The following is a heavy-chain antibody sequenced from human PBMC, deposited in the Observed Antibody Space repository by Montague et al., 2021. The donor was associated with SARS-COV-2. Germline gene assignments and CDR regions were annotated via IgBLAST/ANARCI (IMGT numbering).Heavy chain of an antibody. CDR3: ARGSVDIAVVVAATPPYFDY. Sequence: SETLSLTCAVYGGSFSGYYWSWIRQPPGKGLEWIGEINHSGSTNYNPSLKSRVTISVDTSKNQFSLKLSSVTAADTAVYYCARGSVDIAVVVAATPPYFDYWGQGTLVTVSS. V-gene: IGHV4-34*01. CDR1: GGSFSGYY. J-gene: IGHJ4*02. CDR2: INHSGST. D-gene: IGHD2-15*01.